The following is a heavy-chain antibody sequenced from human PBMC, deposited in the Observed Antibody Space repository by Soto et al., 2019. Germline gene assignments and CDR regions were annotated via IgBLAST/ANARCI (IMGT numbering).Heavy chain of an antibody. CDR2: IYWDDSK. Sequence: QITLKESGPTLVRPTQTLTLTCAFSGFSLSTSGVGVGWIRQPPGKALEWLAVIYWDDSKHYSTSLRSRLTITKDTSKNQVVLTMTNMDPIYTGTYYCAHKGPEDWPLDYWGQGTLVTVSS. V-gene: IGHV2-5*02. CDR3: AHKGPEDWPLDY. J-gene: IGHJ4*02. D-gene: IGHD3-9*01. CDR1: GFSLSTSGVG.